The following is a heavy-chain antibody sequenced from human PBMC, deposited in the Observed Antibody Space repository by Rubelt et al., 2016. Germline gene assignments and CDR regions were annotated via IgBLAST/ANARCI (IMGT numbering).Heavy chain of an antibody. CDR2: IIPLLDTP. CDR1: GGSFNSEA. CDR3: ARAGRYENFDL. V-gene: IGHV1-69*08. J-gene: IGHJ4*02. D-gene: IGHD2-2*01. Sequence: VQLVQSGAAVKKPGSSVRVSCKASGGSFNSEAISWVRQAPGQGHEWMGRIIPLLDTPSYAQKFQGRVTIGADKSTTTAYMYLSSLRSEDTAINYCARAGRYENFDLWGQGTLVSVSS.